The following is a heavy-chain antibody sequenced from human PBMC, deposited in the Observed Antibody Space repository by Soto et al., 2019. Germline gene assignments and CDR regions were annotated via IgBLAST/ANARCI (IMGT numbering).Heavy chain of an antibody. CDR1: GDSVSTSDYY. J-gene: IGHJ4*02. CDR2: IFYSGLT. CDR3: ATGNSSGLFFDY. V-gene: IGHV4-39*07. Sequence: PSETLSLTCSVSGDSVSTSDYYWAWIRQPPGKGLEWIGSIFYSGLTYYNPSLRSRVTISLDTSKNQFSLKLSSVTAADTAVYYCATGNSSGLFFDYWGQGTLVTVSS. D-gene: IGHD6-19*01.